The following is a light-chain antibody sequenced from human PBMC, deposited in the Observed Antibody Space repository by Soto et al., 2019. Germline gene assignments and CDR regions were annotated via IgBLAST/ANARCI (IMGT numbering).Light chain of an antibody. V-gene: IGKV1-33*01. CDR3: QQYDNLLPIT. Sequence: IQMTQSPSSLSASVGDRVTITCHASQDIAKNLNWYQQKPGKAPKLLIYDASSLQTGVPSRFSGSGSATHFTFTISSLQSEDIATYYCQQYDNLLPITFGQGTRLEIK. CDR2: DAS. J-gene: IGKJ5*01. CDR1: QDIAKN.